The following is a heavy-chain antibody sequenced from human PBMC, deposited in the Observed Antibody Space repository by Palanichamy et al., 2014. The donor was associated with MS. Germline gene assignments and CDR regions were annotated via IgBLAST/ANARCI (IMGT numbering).Heavy chain of an antibody. CDR2: VYDSGNT. J-gene: IGHJ5*01. D-gene: IGHD5-12*01. V-gene: IGHV4-59*08. Sequence: QVQLQESGPGLVKPSETLSLTCTVSGGSITNYYWSWIRQPPGKGLEWIGYVYDSGNTNYNPSLRSRVTISVDTSKNQFSLKLHSVTATDTAIYYCASSPVGIYLWFDSWGQGALVTVSA. CDR3: ASSPVGIYLWFDS. CDR1: GGSITNYY.